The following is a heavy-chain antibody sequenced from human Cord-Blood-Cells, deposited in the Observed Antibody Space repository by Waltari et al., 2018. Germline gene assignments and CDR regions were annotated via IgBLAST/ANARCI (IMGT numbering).Heavy chain of an antibody. Sequence: QVQLVESGGGVVQPGRSLRLSCAASAFTSRRSGMPRARQAPGKGLEWVAVIWYDGSKKYYADSVKGRFTISRDNSKNTLYLQMNSLRAEDTAVYYCARVSGNGDYFDYWGQGTLVTVSS. J-gene: IGHJ4*02. V-gene: IGHV3-33*01. CDR1: AFTSRRSG. D-gene: IGHD3-10*01. CDR3: ARVSGNGDYFDY. CDR2: IWYDGSKK.